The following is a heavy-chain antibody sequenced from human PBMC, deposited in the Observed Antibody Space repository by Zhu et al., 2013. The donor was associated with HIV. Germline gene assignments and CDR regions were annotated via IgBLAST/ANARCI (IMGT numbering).Heavy chain of an antibody. V-gene: IGHV1-2*02. Sequence: VQLQQSAAEVRSRGPSVRVSSWTLHSSVNPIYVNWVRLVPGQGLQWIGWIKPETGATKYAQKFQDRVTMTRDTSISTAYMELNTLTSDDTAVYYCAREIRGGSGHCSGPSCYGWFDRWGQGTLIIVSA. D-gene: IGHD2-15*01. CDR2: IKPETGAT. CDR1: HSSVNPIY. CDR3: AREIRGGSGHCSGPSCYGWFDR. J-gene: IGHJ5*02.